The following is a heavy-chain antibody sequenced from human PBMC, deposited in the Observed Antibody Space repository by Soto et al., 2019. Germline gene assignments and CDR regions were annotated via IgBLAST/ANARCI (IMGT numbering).Heavy chain of an antibody. Sequence: LRLSCAASGFTFSSYAMSWVRQAPGKGLEWVSAISGSGGSTYYADSVKGRFTISRDNSKNTLYLQMNSLRAEDTAVYYCARDLYSSGWYCDYWGQGTLVIVSS. CDR3: ARDLYSSGWYCDY. CDR1: GFTFSSYA. D-gene: IGHD6-19*01. CDR2: ISGSGGST. J-gene: IGHJ4*02. V-gene: IGHV3-23*01.